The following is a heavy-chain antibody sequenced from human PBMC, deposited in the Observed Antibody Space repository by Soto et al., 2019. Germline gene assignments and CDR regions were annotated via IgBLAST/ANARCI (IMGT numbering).Heavy chain of an antibody. Sequence: QITLKESGPTLVKPTQTLTLTCTFSGFSLSTSGVGVGWIRQPPGKALEWLALIYWDDDKRYSPSLKSRLTITKDTSKNQVLLTMTNMDPVDTATYYWAAYYDPGRVDAFDIWGQGTMVTVSS. J-gene: IGHJ3*02. D-gene: IGHD3-22*01. CDR3: AAYYDPGRVDAFDI. CDR1: GFSLSTSGVG. V-gene: IGHV2-5*02. CDR2: IYWDDDK.